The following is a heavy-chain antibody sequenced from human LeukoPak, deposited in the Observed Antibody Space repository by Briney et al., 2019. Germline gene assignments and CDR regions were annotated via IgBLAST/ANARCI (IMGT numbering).Heavy chain of an antibody. Sequence: GESLKISCEASGYSLTNFWITWVRQMPGEGLEWMGIIYPGDSSVRYNPSFEGQVSFSSDKSISTAYLQWSSLKASDTAIYFCARYEGSRLNNMDVWGKGTTVTVSS. D-gene: IGHD3-16*01. CDR3: ARYEGSRLNNMDV. CDR1: GYSLTNFW. CDR2: IYPGDSSV. V-gene: IGHV5-51*01. J-gene: IGHJ6*03.